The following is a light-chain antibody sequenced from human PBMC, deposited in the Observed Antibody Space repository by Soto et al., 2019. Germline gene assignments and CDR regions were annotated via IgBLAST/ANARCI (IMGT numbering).Light chain of an antibody. CDR3: QQYHNWPA. Sequence: EIVMTQSPATLSLSPGERATLSCRASQSVFSSLAWYQQKPGQAPRLLIYGAATRATGIPARFSGSGSGTEFTPTISSLQSEDFGVYYCQQYHNWPAFGQGTKVEIK. V-gene: IGKV3-15*01. J-gene: IGKJ1*01. CDR2: GAA. CDR1: QSVFSS.